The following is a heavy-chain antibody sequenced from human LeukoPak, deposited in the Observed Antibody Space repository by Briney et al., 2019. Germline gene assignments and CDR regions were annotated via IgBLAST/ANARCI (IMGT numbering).Heavy chain of an antibody. CDR3: ARAGSTSKADY. D-gene: IGHD2-2*01. J-gene: IGHJ4*02. CDR1: GGTFSSYA. CDR2: IIPILGIA. V-gene: IGHV1-69*04. Sequence: PGASVKVSCKASGGTFSSYAISWVRQAPGQGLEWMGRIIPILGIANYAQKFQGRVTITADKSTSTAYMELSSLRSEDTAVYYCARAGSTSKADYWGQGTLVIASS.